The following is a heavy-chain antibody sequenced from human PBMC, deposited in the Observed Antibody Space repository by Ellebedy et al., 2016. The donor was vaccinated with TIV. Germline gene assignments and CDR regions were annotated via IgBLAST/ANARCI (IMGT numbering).Heavy chain of an antibody. CDR2: IYYSGST. CDR3: ARDAAYYGSGIRRKSEAFDI. V-gene: IGHV4-31*03. J-gene: IGHJ3*02. CDR1: GGSISSGGYY. Sequence: SETLSLXCTVSGGSISSGGYYWSWIRQHPGKGLEWIGYIYYSGSTYYNPSLKSRVTISVDTSKNQFSLKLSSVTAADTAVYYCARDAAYYGSGIRRKSEAFDIWGQGTMVTVSS. D-gene: IGHD3-10*01.